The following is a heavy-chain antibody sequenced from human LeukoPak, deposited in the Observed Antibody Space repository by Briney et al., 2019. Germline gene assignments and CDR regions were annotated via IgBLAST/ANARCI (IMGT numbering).Heavy chain of an antibody. CDR3: ARGRDCSSTSCYADY. V-gene: IGHV1-69*06. CDR2: IIPIFGTA. Sequence: GASVKVSCKASGGTFSSYAISWVRQVPGQGLEWMGGIIPIFGTANYAQKFQGRVTITADKSTSTAYMELSSLRSEDTAVYYCARGRDCSSTSCYADYWGQGTLVTVSS. J-gene: IGHJ4*02. CDR1: GGTFSSYA. D-gene: IGHD2-2*01.